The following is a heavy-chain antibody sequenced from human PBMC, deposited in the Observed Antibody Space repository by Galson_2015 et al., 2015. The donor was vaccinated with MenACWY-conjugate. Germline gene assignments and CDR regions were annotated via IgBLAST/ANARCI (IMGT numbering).Heavy chain of an antibody. CDR3: ARDRGYDVWRSHDAFDI. D-gene: IGHD3-3*01. CDR2: ISTGETI. J-gene: IGHJ3*02. Sequence: LRLSCAVSGFTVSGNYMSWVRQAPGKGLEWVSFISTGETIHYADSVRGRFTISRDKSKNTLYLQMDSLRVDDTAIYYCARDRGYDVWRSHDAFDIWGRGTAVTVSS. V-gene: IGHV3-53*01. CDR1: GFTVSGNY.